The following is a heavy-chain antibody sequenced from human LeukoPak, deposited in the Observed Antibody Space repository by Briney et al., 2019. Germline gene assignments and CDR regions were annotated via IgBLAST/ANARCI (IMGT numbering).Heavy chain of an antibody. CDR1: GGSVSSSSYY. V-gene: IGHV4-39*01. CDR2: IYYSGST. D-gene: IGHD4-17*01. Sequence: PSETLSLTCTVSGGSVSSSSYYWGWTRQPPGKGLEWIGTIYYSGSTSYNPSLKSRVTISVDTSNNQFSLKLSSLTAADTAVYYCARHDYGDYVWGNWFDPWGQGTLVTVSS. CDR3: ARHDYGDYVWGNWFDP. J-gene: IGHJ5*02.